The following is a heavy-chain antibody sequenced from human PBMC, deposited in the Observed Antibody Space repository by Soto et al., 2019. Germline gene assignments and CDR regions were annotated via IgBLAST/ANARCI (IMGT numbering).Heavy chain of an antibody. CDR2: IYQSGST. D-gene: IGHD4-17*01. V-gene: IGHV4-30-2*01. Sequence: SETLSLTCGVSGGSISSGGYSWSWIRQPPGKGLEWIGYIYQSGSTFYNPSLKSRVTISLDKSKNQFSLNLSSVTAADTAVYYCASGLVTTLHYWGQGTLVTVS. CDR3: ASGLVTTLHY. CDR1: GGSISSGGYS. J-gene: IGHJ4*02.